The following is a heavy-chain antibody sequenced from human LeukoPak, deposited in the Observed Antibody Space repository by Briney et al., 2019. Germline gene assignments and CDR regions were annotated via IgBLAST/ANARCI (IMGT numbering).Heavy chain of an antibody. CDR2: TRTKAKDYTT. CDR3: ARGPTVTFNYHYGMDV. V-gene: IGHV3-72*01. D-gene: IGHD4-17*01. CDR1: GFTFSDHY. J-gene: IGHJ6*02. Sequence: GGSLRLSCATSGFTFSDHYMDWVRQAPGKGLEWVARTRTKAKDYTTEYAASVKGRFTVSRDESMHSLHLQMNSLKTEDTAVYYCARGPTVTFNYHYGMDVWGQGTTVTVSS.